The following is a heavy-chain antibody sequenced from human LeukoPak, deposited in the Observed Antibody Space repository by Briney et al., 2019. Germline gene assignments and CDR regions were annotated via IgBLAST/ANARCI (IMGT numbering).Heavy chain of an antibody. CDR2: VYPGDSDT. J-gene: IGHJ4*02. CDR1: GYSFTSYW. V-gene: IGHV5-51*01. Sequence: GESLKISCKGSGYSFTSYWIGWVRQMPGKGLGWMGIVYPGDSDTRYSPSFQGQVTISADRSISTAYLQWSSLKASDTAIYYCARLSRNGWSDYWGQGTLVTVSS. CDR3: ARLSRNGWSDY. D-gene: IGHD6-19*01.